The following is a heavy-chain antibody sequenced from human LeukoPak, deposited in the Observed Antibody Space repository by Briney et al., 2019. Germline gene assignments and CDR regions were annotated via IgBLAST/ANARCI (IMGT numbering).Heavy chain of an antibody. CDR3: ARQSRHYDVWTGYYPYLDS. D-gene: IGHD3-3*01. CDR1: GGSINFYY. Sequence: SETLSLTCTVSGGSINFYYWNWIRQSPGKGLEWIGYIYYTGSSDYNPSLKSRVTMSVETSKSQFSLNLTSVTASDTAVYYCARQSRHYDVWTGYYPYLDSWGQGTLVTVSS. CDR2: IYYTGSS. V-gene: IGHV4-59*08. J-gene: IGHJ4*02.